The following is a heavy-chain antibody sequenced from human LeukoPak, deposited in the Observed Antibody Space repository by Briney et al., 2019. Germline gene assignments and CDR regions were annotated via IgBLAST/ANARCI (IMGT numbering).Heavy chain of an antibody. Sequence: ASVKVSCKASGYTFTGYYMHWVRQAPGQGLEWMGWINPNSGGTNYAQKFQGRVTMTRDTSTSTVYMELSSLRSEDTAVYYCARATRITTMIVVVDYWGQGTLVTVSS. D-gene: IGHD3-22*01. CDR3: ARATRITTMIVVVDY. CDR2: INPNSGGT. V-gene: IGHV1-2*02. J-gene: IGHJ4*02. CDR1: GYTFTGYY.